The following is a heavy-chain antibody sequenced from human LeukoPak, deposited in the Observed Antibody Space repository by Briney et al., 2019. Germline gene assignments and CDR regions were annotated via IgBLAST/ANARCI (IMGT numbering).Heavy chain of an antibody. J-gene: IGHJ4*02. Sequence: GGSLRLSCAASGFTFSSYSKNWVRRATGKGVEGVRSISSSSSYIYYADSVKGRFTISRDNAKNTLYLQMNSLRAEDTAVYYCASTYYYGSGSYYNSDYWGQGTLVTVSS. CDR2: ISSSSSYI. CDR3: ASTYYYGSGSYYNSDY. D-gene: IGHD3-10*01. CDR1: GFTFSSYS. V-gene: IGHV3-21*01.